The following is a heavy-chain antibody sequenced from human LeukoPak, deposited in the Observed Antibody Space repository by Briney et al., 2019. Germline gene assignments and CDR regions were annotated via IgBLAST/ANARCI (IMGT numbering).Heavy chain of an antibody. Sequence: SVKVSCKASGYTFTSYGISWVRQAPGQGLEWMGRIIPILGMTNYAQKFQGRVTITADNSATTAHMDLSSLSSEDTAVYYCARGDCTGGSCPDYWGQGTLVTVSS. D-gene: IGHD2-15*01. CDR1: GYTFTSYG. CDR3: ARGDCTGGSCPDY. CDR2: IIPILGMT. V-gene: IGHV1-69*04. J-gene: IGHJ4*02.